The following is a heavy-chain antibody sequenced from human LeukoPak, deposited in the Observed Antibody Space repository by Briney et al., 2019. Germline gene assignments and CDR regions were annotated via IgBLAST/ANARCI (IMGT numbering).Heavy chain of an antibody. CDR1: GYTFTSYG. V-gene: IGHV1-18*01. CDR2: ISAYNGNT. CDR3: ARGSYVWGSYRPEATFDFDY. J-gene: IGHJ4*02. D-gene: IGHD3-16*02. Sequence: ASVKVSCKASGYTFTSYGISWVRQAPGQGLEWMGWISAYNGNTNYAQKLQGRVTMTTDTSTSTAYMELRSLRSDDTAVYYSARGSYVWGSYRPEATFDFDYWGQGTLVTVSS.